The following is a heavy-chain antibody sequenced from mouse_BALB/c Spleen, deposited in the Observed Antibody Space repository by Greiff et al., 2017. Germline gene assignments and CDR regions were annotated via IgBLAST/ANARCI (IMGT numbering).Heavy chain of an antibody. CDR1: GFNIKDYY. CDR2: IDPENGNT. Sequence: VQLQQSGAELVRPGALVKLSCKASGFNIKDYYMHWVKQRPEQGLEWIGWIDPENGNTIYDPKFQGKASITADTSSNTAYLQLSSLTSEDTAVYYCARGDLVWYQGGCAYWGQGTLVTVSA. CDR3: ARGDLVWYQGGCAY. J-gene: IGHJ3*01. D-gene: IGHD2-10*02. V-gene: IGHV14-1*02.